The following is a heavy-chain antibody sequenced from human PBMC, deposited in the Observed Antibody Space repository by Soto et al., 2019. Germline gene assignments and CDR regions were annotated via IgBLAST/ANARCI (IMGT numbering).Heavy chain of an antibody. D-gene: IGHD3-22*01. CDR3: GRAGSSGYYLSWFDP. CDR2: IYYSGST. V-gene: IGHV4-30-4*01. CDR1: GGSISSGDYY. J-gene: IGHJ5*02. Sequence: PSETLSLTCTVSGGSISSGDYYWSWIRQPPGKGLEWIGYIYYSGSTYYNPSLKRRVTISVDTSKNQFSLKMSSVTAADTAVYYCGRAGSSGYYLSWFDPWGQGTLVTVSS.